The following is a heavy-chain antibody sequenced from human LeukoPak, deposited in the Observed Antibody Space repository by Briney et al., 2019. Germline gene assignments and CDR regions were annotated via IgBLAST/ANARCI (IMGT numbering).Heavy chain of an antibody. Sequence: ASVKVSCKASGYIFTGYYMHWVRQAPGQGLEWMGWINPDSGGTNYAQRFQGRVTMTRDTSISTAYMELSSLRSDDTAVYYCAREGIAVGHDYWGQGTLVTVSS. V-gene: IGHV1-2*02. CDR1: GYIFTGYY. CDR3: AREGIAVGHDY. J-gene: IGHJ4*02. D-gene: IGHD6-19*01. CDR2: INPDSGGT.